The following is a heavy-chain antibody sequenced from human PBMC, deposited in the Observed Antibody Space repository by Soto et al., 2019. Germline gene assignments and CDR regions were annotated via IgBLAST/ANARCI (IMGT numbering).Heavy chain of an antibody. CDR3: ARGGVYYYDSSGYYFSPYYFDY. Sequence: SETLSLTCAVSGGSISSGGYSWSWIRRPPGKGLEWIGYIYHSGSTYYNPSLKSRVTISVDRSKNQFSLKLSSVTAADTAVYYCARGGVYYYDSSGYYFSPYYFDYWGQGTLVTVSS. J-gene: IGHJ4*02. V-gene: IGHV4-30-2*01. CDR1: GGSISSGGYS. D-gene: IGHD3-22*01. CDR2: IYHSGST.